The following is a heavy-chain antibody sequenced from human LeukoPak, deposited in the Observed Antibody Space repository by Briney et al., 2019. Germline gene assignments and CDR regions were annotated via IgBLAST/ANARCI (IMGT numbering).Heavy chain of an antibody. CDR1: GGSFSGYY. J-gene: IGHJ4*02. CDR3: ARRGYTYGYTY. V-gene: IGHV4-34*01. D-gene: IGHD5-18*01. CDR2: INHSGST. Sequence: SETLSLTCAVYGGSFSGYYWSWIRQPPGKGLEWIGEINHSGSTNYNPSLKSRVTISVDTSKNQFSLNLSSVAAADTAVYYCARRGYTYGYTYWGQGTLVTVSS.